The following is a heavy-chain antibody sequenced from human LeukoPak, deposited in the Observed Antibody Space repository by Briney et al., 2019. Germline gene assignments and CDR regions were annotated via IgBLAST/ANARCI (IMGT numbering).Heavy chain of an antibody. J-gene: IGHJ4*02. Sequence: GASVKVSCKASGFTFTDYYIHWVRQAPGQGLEWMGWINPNSGGTNYAQKFQGRVTMTRDTSISTAYMELSRLRSDDTAVYYCARGVSSSWYYFDYWGQGTLVTVSS. V-gene: IGHV1-2*02. CDR1: GFTFTDYY. D-gene: IGHD6-13*01. CDR3: ARGVSSSWYYFDY. CDR2: INPNSGGT.